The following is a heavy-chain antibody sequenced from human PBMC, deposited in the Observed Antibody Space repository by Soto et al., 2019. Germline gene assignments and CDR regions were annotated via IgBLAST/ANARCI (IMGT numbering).Heavy chain of an antibody. CDR1: GYRISSYG. J-gene: IGHJ6*02. Sequence: ASVTVYCQAAGYRISSYGISWVRQAPGQGLEWMGWISAYNGQTDYVEKLQDRVTMTTDTSTSTAYMDLGSLTSDDTAVYYCAMVDNYVTPTPQDVWGQGTTVTVSS. CDR2: ISAYNGQT. CDR3: AMVDNYVTPTPQDV. V-gene: IGHV1-18*01. D-gene: IGHD3-16*01.